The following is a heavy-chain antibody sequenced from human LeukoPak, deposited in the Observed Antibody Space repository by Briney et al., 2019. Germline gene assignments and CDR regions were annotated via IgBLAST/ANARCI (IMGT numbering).Heavy chain of an antibody. CDR1: GGSFSGYY. CDR3: ARIGITMVRGVIY. J-gene: IGHJ4*02. CDR2: INHSGST. V-gene: IGHV4-34*01. Sequence: SETLSLTCAVYGGSFSGYYWSWIRQPPRKGLEWIGEINHSGSTNYNPSLKSRVTISVDTSKNQFSLKLSSVTAADTAVYYCARIGITMVRGVIYWGQGTLVTVSS. D-gene: IGHD3-10*01.